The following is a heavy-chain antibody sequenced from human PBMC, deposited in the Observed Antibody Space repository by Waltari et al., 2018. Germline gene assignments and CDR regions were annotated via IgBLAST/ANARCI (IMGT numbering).Heavy chain of an antibody. CDR3: ARDRYFSDGGAYYEFGL. V-gene: IGHV1-69*14. D-gene: IGHD2-21*01. J-gene: IGHJ2*01. Sequence: QVQLVQSGAEVKKPVSSVKVSCKASGGTFSSYAISWVRQAPGQGLEWMGGMSPILGTEIYEQKVTGRVPITADKSTSTAYMELSSLRPEDTAVYYCARDRYFSDGGAYYEFGLWGRGTLVTVSS. CDR2: MSPILGTE. CDR1: GGTFSSYA.